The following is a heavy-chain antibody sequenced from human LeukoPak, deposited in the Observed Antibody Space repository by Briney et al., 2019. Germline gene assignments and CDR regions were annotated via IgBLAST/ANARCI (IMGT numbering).Heavy chain of an antibody. Sequence: SETLSLTCTVSGGSISSYYWSWIRQPPGKGLEWIGYIYYSGSTNYNPSLKSRVTVSVDTSKNQFSLKLSSVTAADTAVYYCARAGYYGSGSLGYWGQGTLVTVSS. CDR1: GGSISSYY. CDR2: IYYSGST. V-gene: IGHV4-59*12. CDR3: ARAGYYGSGSLGY. D-gene: IGHD3-10*01. J-gene: IGHJ4*02.